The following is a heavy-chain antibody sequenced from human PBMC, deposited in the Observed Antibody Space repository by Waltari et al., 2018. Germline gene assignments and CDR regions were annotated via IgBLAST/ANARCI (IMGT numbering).Heavy chain of an antibody. V-gene: IGHV3-23*01. CDR2: ICGSGGST. J-gene: IGHJ4*02. CDR3: AKGRHEADM. D-gene: IGHD2-15*01. Sequence: EVQLLESGGGLVQPGGSLRLSCAASGFTFSSYAMSWVRQAPGKGLWWVPAICGSGGSTYYADSVKGRFTISRDNSKNTLYLQMNSPRAEDTAVYYCAKGRHEADMWGQGTLVTVSS. CDR1: GFTFSSYA.